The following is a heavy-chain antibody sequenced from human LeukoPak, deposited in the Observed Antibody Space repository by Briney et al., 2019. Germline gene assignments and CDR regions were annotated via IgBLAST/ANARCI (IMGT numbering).Heavy chain of an antibody. CDR2: ISAYNGNT. Sequence: ASVKVSCKASGYTFTSYGISWVRQAPGQGLEWMGWISAYNGNTNYAQKLQGRVTMTTDTSTSTAYMELRSLRSDDTAVYYCARLCMVRGGWKNYYYYYMDVWGKGTTVTISS. CDR1: GYTFTSYG. D-gene: IGHD3-10*01. J-gene: IGHJ6*03. V-gene: IGHV1-18*01. CDR3: ARLCMVRGGWKNYYYYYMDV.